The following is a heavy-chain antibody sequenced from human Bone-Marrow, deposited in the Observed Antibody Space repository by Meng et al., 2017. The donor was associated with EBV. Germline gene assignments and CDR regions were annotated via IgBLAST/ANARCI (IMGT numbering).Heavy chain of an antibody. CDR3: VRDRGYWDWFDP. CDR2: TYYRSKWYN. CDR1: GDSVSSNSAA. D-gene: IGHD3-22*01. J-gene: IGHJ5*02. Sequence: QVQLQQSGPXLVKPXXXLSLTCAXSGDSVSSNSAAWNWIRQSPSRGLEWLGRTYYRSKWYNDYAVSVKSRIIINPDTSKNQVFLQLNSVTPEDTAVYYCVRDRGYWDWFDPWGQGTLVTVSS. V-gene: IGHV6-1*01.